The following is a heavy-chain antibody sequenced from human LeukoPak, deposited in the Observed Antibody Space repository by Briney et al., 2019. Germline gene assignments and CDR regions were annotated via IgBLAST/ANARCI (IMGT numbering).Heavy chain of an antibody. Sequence: PSETLSLTCTVSGGSISSYYWSWIRQPAGKGLEWIGRIYTSGSTNYNPSLKSRVTMSVDTSKNQFSLKLSSVTAADTAVYYCARDNLGTKEIQLWPVFDYWGQGTLVTVSS. CDR1: GGSISSYY. V-gene: IGHV4-4*07. CDR2: IYTSGST. D-gene: IGHD5-18*01. J-gene: IGHJ4*02. CDR3: ARDNLGTKEIQLWPVFDY.